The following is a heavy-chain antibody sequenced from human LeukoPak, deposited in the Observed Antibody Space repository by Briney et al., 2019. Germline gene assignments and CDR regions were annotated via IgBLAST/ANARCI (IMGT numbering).Heavy chain of an antibody. V-gene: IGHV3-23*01. CDR1: GFTFSSYA. CDR3: AKDRGSWSNWFDP. D-gene: IGHD6-13*01. J-gene: IGHJ5*02. Sequence: PGRSLRLSCAASGFTFSSYAMSWVRQAPGKGLEWVPAISGSGGSTYYADSVKGRFTISRDNSKNTLYLQMNSLRAEDTAVYYCAKDRGSWSNWFDPWGQGTLVTVSS. CDR2: ISGSGGST.